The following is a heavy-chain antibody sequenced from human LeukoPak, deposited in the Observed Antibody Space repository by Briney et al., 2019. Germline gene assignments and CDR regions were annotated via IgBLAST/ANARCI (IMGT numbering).Heavy chain of an antibody. J-gene: IGHJ4*02. CDR3: AKGLGRPFVETTVTTSY. D-gene: IGHD4-17*01. Sequence: TGGSLRLSCAASGFTFSSYAMSWVRQAPGKGLEWVSAISGSGGSTYYADSVKGRFTISRDNSKNTLYLQMNSLRAEDTAVYYCAKGLGRPFVETTVTTSYWGQGTLVTVSS. V-gene: IGHV3-23*01. CDR1: GFTFSSYA. CDR2: ISGSGGST.